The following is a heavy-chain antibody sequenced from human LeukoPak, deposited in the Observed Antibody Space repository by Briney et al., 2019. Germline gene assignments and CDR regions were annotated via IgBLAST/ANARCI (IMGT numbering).Heavy chain of an antibody. CDR1: GFSFRNYG. J-gene: IGHJ3*02. V-gene: IGHV3-30*02. Sequence: GGSLRLSCAASGFSFRNYGMHWVRQAPGKGLEWVAFIRSDGSNKSYADSVKGRFTISRDNSKNTLYLQVNSLRGEDTAVYYCARVLRKWVFGVAQFGAFDIWGQGTMVTVSS. CDR2: IRSDGSNK. D-gene: IGHD3-3*01. CDR3: ARVLRKWVFGVAQFGAFDI.